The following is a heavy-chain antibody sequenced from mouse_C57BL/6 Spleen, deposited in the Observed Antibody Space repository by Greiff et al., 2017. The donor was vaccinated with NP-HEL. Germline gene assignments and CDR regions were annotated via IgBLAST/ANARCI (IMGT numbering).Heavy chain of an antibody. V-gene: IGHV1-59*01. CDR2: IDPSDSYT. Sequence: VQLQQPGAELVRPGTSVKLSCKASGYTFTSYWMHWVKQRPGQGLEWIGVIDPSDSYTNYNQKFKGKATLTVDTSSSTAYMQLSSLTSEDSAVYYCARYEVLRSYAMDYWGQGTSVTVSS. CDR1: GYTFTSYW. J-gene: IGHJ4*01. CDR3: ARYEVLRSYAMDY. D-gene: IGHD1-1*01.